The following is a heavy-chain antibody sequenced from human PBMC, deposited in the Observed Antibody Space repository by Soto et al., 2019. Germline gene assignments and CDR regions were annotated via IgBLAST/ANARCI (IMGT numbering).Heavy chain of an antibody. CDR3: AKDRKKYYYDSSGYYLNDY. CDR1: GFTFSSYG. CDR2: ISYDGSNK. Sequence: GGSLRLSCAASGFTFSSYGMHWVRQAPGKGLEWVAVISYDGSNKYYADSVKGRFTISRDNSKSTLYLQMNSLRAEDTAVYYCAKDRKKYYYDSSGYYLNDYWGQGTLVSVSS. D-gene: IGHD3-22*01. J-gene: IGHJ4*02. V-gene: IGHV3-30*18.